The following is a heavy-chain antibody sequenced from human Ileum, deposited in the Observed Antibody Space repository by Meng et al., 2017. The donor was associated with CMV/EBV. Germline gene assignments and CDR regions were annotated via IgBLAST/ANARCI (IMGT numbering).Heavy chain of an antibody. CDR2: IWYDGRKK. J-gene: IGHJ4*02. Sequence: GESLKISCAASGFTFSSYGMHWVRQAPGKGLEWVAFIWYDGRKKYYADSVKGRFTISRDNSKNTLYLQMNSLRAEDTAVYYCANAGEDRDGYAFDYWGQGTLVTVSS. CDR1: GFTFSSYG. V-gene: IGHV3-30*02. D-gene: IGHD5-24*01. CDR3: ANAGEDRDGYAFDY.